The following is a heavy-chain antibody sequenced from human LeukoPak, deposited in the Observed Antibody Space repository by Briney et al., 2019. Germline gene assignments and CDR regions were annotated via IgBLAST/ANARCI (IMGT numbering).Heavy chain of an antibody. D-gene: IGHD3-3*01. V-gene: IGHV4-59*08. CDR2: IHYSGST. CDR3: ARLGRMGGGYYCDY. J-gene: IGHJ4*02. CDR1: GGSISSYY. Sequence: PSETLSLTCTVSGGSISSYYWSWIRQPPGKELEWIGYIHYSGSTNYNPSLKSRVSISVDTSQNQFSLKLRSATAEDTAVYYCARLGRMGGGYYCDYWGQGPLVTVSS.